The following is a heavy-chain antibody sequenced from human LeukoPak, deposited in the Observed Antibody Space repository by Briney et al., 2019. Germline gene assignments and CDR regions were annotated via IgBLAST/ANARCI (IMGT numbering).Heavy chain of an antibody. CDR3: ARRGPGDGYSRGLLYY. J-gene: IGHJ4*02. D-gene: IGHD5-24*01. V-gene: IGHV4-38-2*01. CDR1: SLSISSGYY. CDR2: IHHSGCT. Sequence: PSETLSLTCAVSSLSISSGYYWVWIRQPPGKGLEWIGSIHHSGCTYYNPSLRSRVTISVDTSKNQFSLKLTSVTAADTAMYYCARRGPGDGYSRGLLYYWGQGTLVTVSS.